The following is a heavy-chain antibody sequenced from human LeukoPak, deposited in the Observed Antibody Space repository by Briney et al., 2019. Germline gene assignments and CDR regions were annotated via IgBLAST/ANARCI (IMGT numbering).Heavy chain of an antibody. CDR3: ARKWKEQQLVWGSYYFHY. CDR1: GDSISSSSYY. J-gene: IGHJ4*02. D-gene: IGHD6-13*01. CDR2: IYYSGST. V-gene: IGHV4-39*01. Sequence: SETLSLTCSVSGDSISSSSYYWGWVRQPPGKGLEWIVSIYYSGSTYYNPSLKSRVTISVDTSKNQFSLKLSSVTAADTAVYYCARKWKEQQLVWGSYYFHYWGQGTLVTVSS.